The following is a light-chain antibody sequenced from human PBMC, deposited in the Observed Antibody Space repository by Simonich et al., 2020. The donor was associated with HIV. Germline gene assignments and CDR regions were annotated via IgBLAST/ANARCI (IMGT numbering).Light chain of an antibody. V-gene: IGKV3-20*01. Sequence: EIVLTQSPGTLSLSPGERATLSCRASQSVSTNYLAWYQQKPGQAPRLLIHGAASRATGIPDRCSGSGSGTDFTLTISRLGPEDFAVYYCQQYGSSPWTFGQGTKVEIK. CDR3: QQYGSSPWT. CDR2: GAA. J-gene: IGKJ1*01. CDR1: QSVSTNY.